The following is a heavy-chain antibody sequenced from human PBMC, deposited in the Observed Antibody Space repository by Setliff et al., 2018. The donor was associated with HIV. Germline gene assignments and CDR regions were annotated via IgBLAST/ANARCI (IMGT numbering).Heavy chain of an antibody. J-gene: IGHJ3*02. V-gene: IGHV4-61*09. Sequence: SETLSLTCTVSGGSISSGTYYWSWIRQPAGKGLEWIGHIYTSGNTNYNPSLKSRVTISVDTSKSQFSLKLSSVTAADTAVYYCARHRRYCSGGSCSDAFDIWGQGTMVTVSS. D-gene: IGHD2-15*01. CDR2: IYTSGNT. CDR1: GGSISSGTYY. CDR3: ARHRRYCSGGSCSDAFDI.